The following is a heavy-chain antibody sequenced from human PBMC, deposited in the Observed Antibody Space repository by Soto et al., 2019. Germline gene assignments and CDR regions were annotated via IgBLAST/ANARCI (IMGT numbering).Heavy chain of an antibody. CDR2: ITTDNGNT. D-gene: IGHD6-19*01. V-gene: IGHV1-18*04. CDR3: ARDLMGLAVSPYHYYAMDV. CDR1: RETFNSYA. J-gene: IGHJ6*02. Sequence: PAAVSRTPCRETFNSYAMSCVRQDPGQGPDWMEWITTDNGNTNYAQKFQGRVTMTTDTSTSTAYMELRSLRSDDTAVFYCARDLMGLAVSPYHYYAMDVWGQGTMVSGS.